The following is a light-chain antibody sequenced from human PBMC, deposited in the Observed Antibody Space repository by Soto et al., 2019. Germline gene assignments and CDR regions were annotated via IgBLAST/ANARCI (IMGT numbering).Light chain of an antibody. Sequence: DIFLTQSPATLSLSPGERATLTCRASQSVDTSLAWFQQRPGQAPRLLFSDASTRATGIPARFSGSGSGTDFTLAISSLQPEDVAVYYCQQRSNWPPRDSFGQGTKLELK. CDR1: QSVDTS. V-gene: IGKV3-11*01. J-gene: IGKJ2*03. CDR2: DAS. CDR3: QQRSNWPPRDS.